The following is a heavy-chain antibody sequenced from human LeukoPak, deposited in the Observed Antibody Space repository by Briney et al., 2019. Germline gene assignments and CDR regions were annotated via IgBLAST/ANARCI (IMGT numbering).Heavy chain of an antibody. Sequence: PGGSLRLSCAASGFTFGDYAMHWVRQAPGKGLEWVSGITWNSDTIDYADSVKGRFTISRDNAKNSLYLQMNSLRAEDTALYYCAKDTTYYYDSSGYDGFDIWGQGTMVTVSS. D-gene: IGHD3-22*01. CDR1: GFTFGDYA. CDR2: ITWNSDTI. J-gene: IGHJ3*02. V-gene: IGHV3-9*01. CDR3: AKDTTYYYDSSGYDGFDI.